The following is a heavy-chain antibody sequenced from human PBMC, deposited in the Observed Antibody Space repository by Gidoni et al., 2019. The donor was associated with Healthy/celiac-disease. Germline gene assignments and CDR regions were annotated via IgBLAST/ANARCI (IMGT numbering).Heavy chain of an antibody. J-gene: IGHJ3*02. CDR1: GVTFSSYA. V-gene: IGHV3-30-3*01. Sequence: QVQLVESGGGVVQPGRSLRLSCAAPGVTFSSYAMHWVRQAPGKGLEWVAVISYDGSNKYYADSVKGRFTISRDNSKNTLYLQMNSLRAEDTAVYYCARDGEGSGAFDIWGQGTMVTVSS. D-gene: IGHD3-10*01. CDR2: ISYDGSNK. CDR3: ARDGEGSGAFDI.